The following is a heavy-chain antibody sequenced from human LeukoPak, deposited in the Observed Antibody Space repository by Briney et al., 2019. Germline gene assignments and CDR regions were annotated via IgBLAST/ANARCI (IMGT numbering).Heavy chain of an antibody. CDR1: GYTFTSYD. J-gene: IGHJ5*02. CDR3: ARDENVVVPAAGWFDP. CDR2: MNPNSGNT. V-gene: IGHV1-8*01. Sequence: ASVKVSCKASGYTFTSYDINWVRQATGQGLEWMGWMNPNSGNTGYAQKFQGRVTMTRDTSISTAYMELSRLRSDDTAVYYCARDENVVVPAAGWFDPWGQGTLVTVSS. D-gene: IGHD2-2*01.